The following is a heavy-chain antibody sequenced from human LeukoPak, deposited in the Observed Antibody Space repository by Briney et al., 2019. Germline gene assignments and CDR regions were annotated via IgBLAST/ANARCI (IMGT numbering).Heavy chain of an antibody. Sequence: ASVKVSCKASGGTFSSYAISWVRQAPGQGLEWMGRIIPIFGTANYAQKFQGRVTITTDESTSTAYMELSSLRSEDTAVYYCARGPQWLVPDWYFDLWGRGTLVTVSS. V-gene: IGHV1-69*05. J-gene: IGHJ2*01. CDR3: ARGPQWLVPDWYFDL. CDR2: IIPIFGTA. CDR1: GGTFSSYA. D-gene: IGHD6-19*01.